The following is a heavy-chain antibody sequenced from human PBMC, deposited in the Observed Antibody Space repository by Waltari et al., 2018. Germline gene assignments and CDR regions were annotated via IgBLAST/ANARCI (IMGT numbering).Heavy chain of an antibody. CDR2: MEASGDRR. V-gene: IGHV3-23*01. CDR3: ARDAFYDTFDGPVLVWDWYFDL. CDR1: EFRIMNYA. D-gene: IGHD3-3*02. Sequence: EVQLLESGGGLVQPGGSLRLSCVASEFRIMNYAMSWVRLAPGKGLEWVSAMEASGDRRFYRDSMDGRFTISRDNDKNPLSLQMNSLRVEDAAVYYCARDAFYDTFDGPVLVWDWYFDLWGHGALVTVSS. J-gene: IGHJ2*01.